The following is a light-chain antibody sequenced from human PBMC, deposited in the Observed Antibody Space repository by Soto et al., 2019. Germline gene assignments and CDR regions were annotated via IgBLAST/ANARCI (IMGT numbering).Light chain of an antibody. V-gene: IGKV3-20*01. CDR2: GAS. CDR1: QSVSSSY. Sequence: EIVLTQSPGTLSLSPGERATLSCRASQSVSSSYLAWYQQKPGQAPRLLIYGASSRATGIPDRFSGSGSGTDFTLTIRILEPEDLAVYYCQQSSSSPLTFGGGTKVEIK. J-gene: IGKJ4*01. CDR3: QQSSSSPLT.